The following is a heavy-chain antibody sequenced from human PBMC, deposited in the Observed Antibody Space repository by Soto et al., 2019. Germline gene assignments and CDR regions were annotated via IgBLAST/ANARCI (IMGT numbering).Heavy chain of an antibody. CDR2: ISGRGRGSRP. CDR1: GFNFSNYA. Sequence: PGGSLRLSCVESGFNFSNYAVAWVRQAPGKGLEWVSSISGRGRGSRPYYAESAQGRFTISRDHSKNIVSLQMDSLRVDDTAVYYCTRERSLVSFLFDYWGPGTLVTVAS. V-gene: IGHV3-23*01. D-gene: IGHD3-16*01. CDR3: TRERSLVSFLFDY. J-gene: IGHJ4*02.